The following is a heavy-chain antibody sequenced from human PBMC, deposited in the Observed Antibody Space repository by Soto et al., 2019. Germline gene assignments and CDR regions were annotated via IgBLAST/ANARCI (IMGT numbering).Heavy chain of an antibody. CDR2: IYYSGST. Sequence: QVQLQESGPGLVKPSETLSLTCTVSGGSISSYYWSWIRQPPGKGLEWIGYIYYSGSTNYNPSLKSRVTKSVDTSTNQLSRKLSSVSAADTAVYYCARGGWSSGWYQRWFDPWGQGTLVTVSS. CDR1: GGSISSYY. CDR3: ARGGWSSGWYQRWFDP. V-gene: IGHV4-59*01. D-gene: IGHD6-19*01. J-gene: IGHJ5*02.